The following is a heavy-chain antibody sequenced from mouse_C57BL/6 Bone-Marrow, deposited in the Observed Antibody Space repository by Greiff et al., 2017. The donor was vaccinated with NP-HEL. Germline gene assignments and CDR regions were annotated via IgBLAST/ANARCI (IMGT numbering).Heavy chain of an antibody. J-gene: IGHJ4*01. Sequence: EVMLVESGAELVRPGASVKLSCTVSGFNIKDDYMHWVKQRPEQGLEWIGWIDPENGDTEYDSKVPGRGTITAGPSSNTAYLQLSSLTSEDTAGYYCTTGGSSPYAMDYWGQGTSVTVSS. D-gene: IGHD1-1*01. CDR3: TTGGSSPYAMDY. V-gene: IGHV14-4*01. CDR2: IDPENGDT. CDR1: GFNIKDDY.